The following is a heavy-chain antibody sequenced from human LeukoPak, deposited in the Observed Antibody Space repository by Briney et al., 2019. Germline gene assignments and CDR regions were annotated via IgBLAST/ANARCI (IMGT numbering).Heavy chain of an antibody. CDR1: GGSISSSSYY. D-gene: IGHD4-17*01. CDR3: ARSLYGDYAY. Sequence: SETLSLTCTVSGGSISSSSYYWGWIRQPPGKGLEWIGSIYYSGSTYHNPSLKSRVTISVDTSKNQFSLKLSSVTAADTAVYYCARSLYGDYAYWGQGTLVTVSS. J-gene: IGHJ4*02. V-gene: IGHV4-39*01. CDR2: IYYSGST.